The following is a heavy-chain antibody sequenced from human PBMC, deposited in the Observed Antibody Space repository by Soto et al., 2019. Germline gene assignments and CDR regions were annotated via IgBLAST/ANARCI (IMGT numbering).Heavy chain of an antibody. CDR2: ISSNGGST. CDR1: AFTFCSYA. J-gene: IGHJ6*02. Sequence: GGSLRLSCAASAFTFCSYAMHWVRQAPGKGLEYVSAISSNGGSTYYANSVKGRFTISRDNSKNTLYLQMNSLRAADTAVYYCARDLWGYCGVDCYPLDVWGQGTTVTV. CDR3: ARDLWGYCGVDCYPLDV. D-gene: IGHD2-21*02. V-gene: IGHV3-64*01.